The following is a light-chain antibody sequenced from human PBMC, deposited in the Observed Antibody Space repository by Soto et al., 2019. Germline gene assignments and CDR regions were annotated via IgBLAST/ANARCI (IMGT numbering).Light chain of an antibody. J-gene: IGKJ1*01. Sequence: EIVMTQSTATLSVSPGERATLSCRASQSVSSNLAWYQQKPGQAPRLLIYGATTRATGIPARFSGSGSGTEFTLTISSLESEDFAVYYCQQYNNWAPWTFGQGTKMEIK. CDR3: QQYNNWAPWT. CDR2: GAT. V-gene: IGKV3-15*01. CDR1: QSVSSN.